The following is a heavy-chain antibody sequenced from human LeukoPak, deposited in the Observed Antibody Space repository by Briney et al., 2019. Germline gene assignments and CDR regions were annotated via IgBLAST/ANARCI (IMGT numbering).Heavy chain of an antibody. V-gene: IGHV3-23*01. CDR3: AKSRSSGWYGVGDY. Sequence: GGPLRLSCAASGFTFSSYAMSWVRQAPGKGLEWVSAISGSGGSTYYADSVKGRFTISRDNSKNTLYLQMNSLRAEDTAVYYCAKSRSSGWYGVGDYWGQGTLVTVSS. J-gene: IGHJ4*02. CDR1: GFTFSSYA. CDR2: ISGSGGST. D-gene: IGHD6-19*01.